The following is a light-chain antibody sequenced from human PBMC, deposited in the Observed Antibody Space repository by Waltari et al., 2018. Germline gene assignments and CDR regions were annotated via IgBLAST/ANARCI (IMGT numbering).Light chain of an antibody. J-gene: IGKJ2*01. CDR2: DAS. CDR1: QGISSF. V-gene: IGKV1-9*01. CDR3: QQFNSYPRT. Sequence: DIQLTQSPYFLSASIGDRVIITCRASQGISSFLAWYQPKPGKAPNLLIYDASTLQNVVPSRFSGSGSVTEFTLTISSLQPEDFATYYCQQFNSYPRTFGQGTKVQIK.